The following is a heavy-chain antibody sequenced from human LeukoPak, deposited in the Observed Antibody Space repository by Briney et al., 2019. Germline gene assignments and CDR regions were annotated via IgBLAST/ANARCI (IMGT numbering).Heavy chain of an antibody. CDR1: GFTFRSYG. V-gene: IGHV3-23*01. D-gene: IGHD5-12*01. CDR2: IRGSGGST. Sequence: GGSLRLSCAASGFTFRSYGMSWVRQAPGKGLEWVSAIRGSGGSTYYADSVKGRFTISRDNSKNTLYLQMNSLRAEDTAVYYCAAKGPSGYDYFDYWGQGTLVTVSS. CDR3: AAKGPSGYDYFDY. J-gene: IGHJ4*02.